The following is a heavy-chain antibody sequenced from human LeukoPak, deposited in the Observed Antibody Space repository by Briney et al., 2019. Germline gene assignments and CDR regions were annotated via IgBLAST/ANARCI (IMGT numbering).Heavy chain of an antibody. V-gene: IGHV1-2*02. D-gene: IGHD3-9*01. CDR3: ARGRLGGHFNWLPSPPDY. CDR2: INPNSGGT. CDR1: GYTFTGYY. Sequence: ASVKVSCKASGYTFTGYYMHWVRQAPGQGLEWMGWINPNSGGTNYAQKFQGRVTMTRDTSISTAYMELSRLRSDDTAVYYCARGRLGGHFNWLPSPPDYWGQGTLVTVSS. J-gene: IGHJ4*02.